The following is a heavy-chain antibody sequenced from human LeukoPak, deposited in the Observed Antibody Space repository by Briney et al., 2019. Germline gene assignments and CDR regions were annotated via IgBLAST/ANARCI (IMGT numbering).Heavy chain of an antibody. J-gene: IGHJ4*02. CDR2: ISYDGGNT. Sequence: GGSLRPSCAASGFTSSIYAMHWDSQAEGKGLEWVAVISYDGGNTYYADSVKGRFTISRDNSKNTLYLQMNSLRAEDTAVYYCARDGYWGQGTLVTVSS. CDR3: ARDGY. CDR1: GFTSSIYA. V-gene: IGHV3-30-3*01.